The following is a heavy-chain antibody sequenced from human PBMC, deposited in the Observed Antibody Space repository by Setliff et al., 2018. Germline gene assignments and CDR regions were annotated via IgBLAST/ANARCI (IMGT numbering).Heavy chain of an antibody. V-gene: IGHV3-30*02. CDR2: IRHDESDI. J-gene: IGHJ1*01. CDR3: VRDSSADYYDNDYFKY. CDR1: GLTFRGFA. Sequence: PGGSLRLSCAASGLTFRGFAMHWVRQAPGKGLEWVAFIRHDESDIYYTNSVKGRFTVSRDNSKNTLYLQMNILRPEDTALYYCVRDSSADYYDNDYFKYWGQGALVTVSS. D-gene: IGHD2-21*02.